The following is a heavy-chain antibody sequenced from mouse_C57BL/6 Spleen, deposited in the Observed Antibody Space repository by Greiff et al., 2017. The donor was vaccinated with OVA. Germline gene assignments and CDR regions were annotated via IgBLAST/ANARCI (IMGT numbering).Heavy chain of an antibody. D-gene: IGHD1-1*01. CDR3: AKTDDDYGSSSWCFDF. Sequence: VKVVESGPGLVQPSQSLYITCTVSGFSLTSYGVHWVRQSPGKGLEWLGVIWRGGSTDYNAAIMSRLSITTEDSKSQVFFKLNSLQAADTAIYYCAKTDDDYGSSSWCFDFWGTGTTVTVSS. CDR2: IWRGGST. CDR1: GFSLTSYG. J-gene: IGHJ1*03. V-gene: IGHV2-5*01.